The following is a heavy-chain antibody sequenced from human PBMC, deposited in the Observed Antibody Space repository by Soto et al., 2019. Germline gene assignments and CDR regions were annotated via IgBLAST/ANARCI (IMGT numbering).Heavy chain of an antibody. D-gene: IGHD3-16*01. CDR1: GYKFTTYG. CDR3: ARGLGTNGLDV. Sequence: QIQLVQSGAEVKKPGASVNISCKASGYKFTTYGVTWVRQAPGQGLEWMGGISTYSGNTDYTQNFQDRVTMTTVTSTSTAYMEVRGLRSDDTAVYYCARGLGTNGLDVWGQGTTVTVSS. J-gene: IGHJ6*02. V-gene: IGHV1-18*01. CDR2: ISTYSGNT.